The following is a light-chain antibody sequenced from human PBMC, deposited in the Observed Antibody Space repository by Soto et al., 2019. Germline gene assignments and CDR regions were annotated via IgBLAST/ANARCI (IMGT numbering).Light chain of an antibody. V-gene: IGKV1-9*01. J-gene: IGKJ4*01. CDR3: QQINGYQLA. CDR1: QGMSTY. Sequence: DIQLTQSPSFLSASVGDTVTITCRASQGMSTYLAWYQQKPGKVPKLLIRSASTLQSGGPPRFSGGGSGTEFTLTISTLQPDDSGIYCCQQINGYQLAFGGGTNVEIK. CDR2: SAS.